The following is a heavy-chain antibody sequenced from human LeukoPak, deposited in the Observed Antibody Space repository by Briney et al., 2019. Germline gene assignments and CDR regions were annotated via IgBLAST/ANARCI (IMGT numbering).Heavy chain of an antibody. CDR3: ARPYTSGWHRLFDS. V-gene: IGHV1-8*01. CDR1: GYTFTSYD. CDR2: MNPNSGNT. D-gene: IGHD6-19*01. Sequence: GASVKVSCKASGYTFTSYDINWVRQATGQGLEWMGWMNPNSGNTGYAQKLQGRVTMTRNTSISTAYMELSSLRSEDTAVYYCARPYTSGWHRLFDSWGQGTLVTVSS. J-gene: IGHJ4*02.